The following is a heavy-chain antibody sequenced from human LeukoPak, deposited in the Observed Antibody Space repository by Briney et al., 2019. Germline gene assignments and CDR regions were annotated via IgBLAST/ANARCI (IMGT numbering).Heavy chain of an antibody. D-gene: IGHD4-17*01. Sequence: AGSLRLSCAASGFTFRDYCMSWIRQAPGKGLEWVSHISGSGTFTNYADSVKGRFTISRDNSKKTVDLQMNSVSAEDTAVYFCEKGPSDFGTGFDGWGQGTLVTVS. CDR1: GFTFRDYC. J-gene: IGHJ4*02. CDR2: ISGSGTFT. CDR3: EKGPSDFGTGFDG. V-gene: IGHV3-11*05.